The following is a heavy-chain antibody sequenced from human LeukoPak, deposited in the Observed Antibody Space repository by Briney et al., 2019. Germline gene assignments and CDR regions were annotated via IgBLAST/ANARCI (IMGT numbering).Heavy chain of an antibody. J-gene: IGHJ4*02. CDR1: GFNFDDYG. CDR3: GRGGSGSYGDYFAS. D-gene: IGHD3-10*01. V-gene: IGHV3-20*04. CDR2: INWNAGST. Sequence: TGGSLRLSCAASGFNFDDYGMSWVRQAPGKGLEWVSGINWNAGSTGYAASVKGRFTISRDSTKNSLYLQMNSLRAEDTALYYCGRGGSGSYGDYFASWGQGTLVTVSS.